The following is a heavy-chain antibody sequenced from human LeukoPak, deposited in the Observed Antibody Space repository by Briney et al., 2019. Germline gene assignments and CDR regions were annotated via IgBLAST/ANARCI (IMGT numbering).Heavy chain of an antibody. J-gene: IGHJ4*02. V-gene: IGHV3-21*01. D-gene: IGHD1-20*01. CDR3: ARDITIRMVPFDY. CDR1: GFTFSSYG. Sequence: GGSLRLSCAASGFTFSSYGMNWVRQAPGKGLEWVSSISSSSSYIYYADSVKGRFTISRDNAKNSLYLQMNSLRAEDTAVYYCARDITIRMVPFDYWGQGTLVTVSS. CDR2: ISSSSSYI.